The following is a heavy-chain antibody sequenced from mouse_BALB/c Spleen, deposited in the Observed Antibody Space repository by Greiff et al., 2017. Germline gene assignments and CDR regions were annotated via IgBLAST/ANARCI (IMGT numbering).Heavy chain of an antibody. CDR3: ARGSYDYDHYAMDY. CDR2: IWAGGST. Sequence: VKLMESGPGLVAPSQSLSITCTVSGFSLTSYGVHWVRQPPGKGLEWLGVIWAGGSTNYNSALMSRLSISKDNSKSQVFLKMNSLQTDDTAMYYCARGSYDYDHYAMDYWGQGTSVTVSS. V-gene: IGHV2-9*02. D-gene: IGHD2-4*01. CDR1: GFSLTSYG. J-gene: IGHJ4*01.